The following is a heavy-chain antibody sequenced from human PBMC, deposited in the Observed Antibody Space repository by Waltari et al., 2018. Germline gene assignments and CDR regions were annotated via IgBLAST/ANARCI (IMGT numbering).Heavy chain of an antibody. Sequence: QVQLVQSGAEVKKPGASVKVSCKVSGSTLTELSMHWVRQAPGKGLEWMGGLDPEDGETSYAQKFQGRVTMTEDTSTDTAYMELSSLRSEDTAVYYCATDWKGQQLVQGWFDPWGQGTLVTVSS. D-gene: IGHD6-13*01. CDR2: LDPEDGET. CDR3: ATDWKGQQLVQGWFDP. CDR1: GSTLTELS. J-gene: IGHJ5*02. V-gene: IGHV1-24*01.